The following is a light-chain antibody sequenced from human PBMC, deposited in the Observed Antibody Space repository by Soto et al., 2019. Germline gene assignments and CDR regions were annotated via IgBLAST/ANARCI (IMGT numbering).Light chain of an antibody. CDR3: QQRSNWPPIT. J-gene: IGKJ5*01. V-gene: IGKV3D-20*02. CDR1: QTVSSTY. CDR2: EAS. Sequence: DIVLTQSPGTLSLSPGERATLSCRASQTVSSTYVAWYQQKPGQTPNLLIYEASTRATGIPDRFSGSGSGTDYTLTIDRLEPEDFAVYYCQQRSNWPPITFGQGTRLEIK.